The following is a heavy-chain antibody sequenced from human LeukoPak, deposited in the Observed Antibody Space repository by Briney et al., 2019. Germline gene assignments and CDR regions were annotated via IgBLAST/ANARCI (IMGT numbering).Heavy chain of an antibody. CDR3: ARAYDAFDI. V-gene: IGHV4-39*07. J-gene: IGHJ3*02. CDR2: INHSGST. Sequence: SSETLSLTCTVSGGSISSSTYYWGWIRQPPGKGLEWIGEINHSGSTNYNPSLKSRVTISLDTSKNQFSLKLSSVTAADTAVYYCARAYDAFDIWGQGTMVTVSS. CDR1: GGSISSSTYY.